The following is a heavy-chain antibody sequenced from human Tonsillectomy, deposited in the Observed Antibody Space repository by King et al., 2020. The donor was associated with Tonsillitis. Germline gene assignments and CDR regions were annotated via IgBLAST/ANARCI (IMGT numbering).Heavy chain of an antibody. Sequence: VQLVESGGGLVQPGGSLRLSCAASGFTVSNNYMSWVRQAPGKGLEWVSVIYSGGATDYADSVKGRFTISRDNSKNTRYLQMNSLRAEDTAVYYCARDEPPRYSWGQGTLVTVSS. CDR2: IYSGGAT. J-gene: IGHJ4*02. D-gene: IGHD2-15*01. CDR3: ARDEPPRYS. CDR1: GFTVSNNY. V-gene: IGHV3-66*01.